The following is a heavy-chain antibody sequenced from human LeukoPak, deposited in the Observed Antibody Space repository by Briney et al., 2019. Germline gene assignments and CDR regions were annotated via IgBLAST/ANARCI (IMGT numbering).Heavy chain of an antibody. CDR1: GFRFSSYW. Sequence: GGSLRLSCAASGFRFSSYWMSWVRQAPGKGLEWVANIKQDGSEKYYVDSVKGRFTISRDNAKNSLYLQMNSLRAEDTAVYYCARDLWFGELSLCHWGQGTLVTVSS. CDR3: ARDLWFGELSLCH. CDR2: IKQDGSEK. V-gene: IGHV3-7*01. D-gene: IGHD3-10*01. J-gene: IGHJ4*02.